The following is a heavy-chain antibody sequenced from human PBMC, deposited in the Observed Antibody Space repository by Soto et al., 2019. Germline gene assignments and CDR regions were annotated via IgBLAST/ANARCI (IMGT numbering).Heavy chain of an antibody. Sequence: ASVKVSCKASGYTFTSYGISWVRQAPGQGLEWMGWISAYNGNTNYAQKLQGRVTMTTDTSTSTAYMELRSLRSDDTAVYYCARDHCGGDCYYTSFNWFDPWGQGTLVTVSS. J-gene: IGHJ5*02. CDR2: ISAYNGNT. V-gene: IGHV1-18*01. CDR3: ARDHCGGDCYYTSFNWFDP. D-gene: IGHD2-21*02. CDR1: GYTFTSYG.